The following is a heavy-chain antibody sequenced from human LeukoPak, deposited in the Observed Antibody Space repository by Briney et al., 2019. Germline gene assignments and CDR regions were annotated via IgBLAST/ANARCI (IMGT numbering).Heavy chain of an antibody. CDR1: GFTFSSYS. V-gene: IGHV3-21*01. CDR3: AKDSHYYGSGSYPYFDY. J-gene: IGHJ4*02. Sequence: GGSLRLSCAASGFTFSSYSMNWVRQAPGKGLEWVSSISSSSNYIYYADSVKGRFTISRDNSKNTLYLQMNSLRAEDTAVYYCAKDSHYYGSGSYPYFDYWGQGTLVTVSS. CDR2: ISSSSNYI. D-gene: IGHD3-10*01.